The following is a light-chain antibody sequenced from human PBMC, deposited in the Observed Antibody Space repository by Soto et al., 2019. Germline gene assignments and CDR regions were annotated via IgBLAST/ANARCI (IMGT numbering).Light chain of an antibody. CDR1: SSNIGSNS. J-gene: IGLJ1*01. Sequence: QSVLTQPPSASGTPGQRVTTSCSGSSSNIGSNSVNWYQQLPGAAPKLLIYSNNQRPSGVPDRFSGSKSGTSASLAISGLQSEDEADYYCAAWDDSLNGREVFGTGTKVTVL. V-gene: IGLV1-44*01. CDR3: AAWDDSLNGREV. CDR2: SNN.